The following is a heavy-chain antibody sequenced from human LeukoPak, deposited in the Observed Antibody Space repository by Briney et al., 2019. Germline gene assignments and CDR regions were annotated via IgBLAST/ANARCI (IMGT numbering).Heavy chain of an antibody. V-gene: IGHV3-48*03. J-gene: IGHJ4*02. CDR1: GFTFSGYE. Sequence: GGSLRLSCAASGFTFSGYEMNWVRQAPGKGLEWVSYITSSGRTRYYADSVKGRFTLSRGNAKNSLYLQMNSLRAEDTAVYCCAGGGAAGTFLETNYFDSWGQGTLVTVSS. CDR3: AGGGAAGTFLETNYFDS. CDR2: ITSSGRTR. D-gene: IGHD6-13*01.